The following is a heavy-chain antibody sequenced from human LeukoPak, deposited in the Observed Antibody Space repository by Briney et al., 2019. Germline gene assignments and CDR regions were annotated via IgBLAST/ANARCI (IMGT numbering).Heavy chain of an antibody. J-gene: IGHJ3*01. CDR2: INPKSGGT. CDR1: GYSFTGYY. V-gene: IGHV1-2*02. CDR3: TRETGANYDRGAFDF. Sequence: ASVKVPHLASGYSFTGYYIHWVRQAPGQGLEWMGWINPKSGGTDSAEKFEGRVTMTRDTSIRTSFLELGRLKSDDTAVYYCTRETGANYDRGAFDFWGQGTMVTVSS. D-gene: IGHD3-3*01.